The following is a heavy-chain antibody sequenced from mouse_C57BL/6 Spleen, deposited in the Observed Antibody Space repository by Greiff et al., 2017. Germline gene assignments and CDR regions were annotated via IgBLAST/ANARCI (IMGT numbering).Heavy chain of an antibody. CDR3: ERVHYGDGDYYALDY. D-gene: IGHD2-13*01. Sequence: QVQLKQPGAELVKPGASVKLSCKASGYTFTSYWMHWVKQRPGRGLEWIGRINPKSGGTKYNEKFKSKATLTVDKPSSTAYMQLSSRTSEDSAVYDCERVHYGDGDYYALDYWGQGTSVTVSS. J-gene: IGHJ4*01. CDR2: INPKSGGT. V-gene: IGHV1-72*01. CDR1: GYTFTSYW.